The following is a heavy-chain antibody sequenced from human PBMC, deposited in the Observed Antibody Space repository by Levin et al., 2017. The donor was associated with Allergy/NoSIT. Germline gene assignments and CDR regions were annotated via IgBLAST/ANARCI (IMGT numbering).Heavy chain of an antibody. CDR1: GFTFSDYY. V-gene: IGHV3-11*01. Sequence: NPGESLKISCAASGFTFSDYYMSWIRRAPGKGLEWVSYISGSGSIIYNGDSVKGRFTISRDNAKNSLYLQMNNLSGEDTAVYYCARVTRCGGDCYFLDLWGQGALVTVSS. J-gene: IGHJ5*02. D-gene: IGHD2-21*02. CDR3: ARVTRCGGDCYFLDL. CDR2: ISGSGSII.